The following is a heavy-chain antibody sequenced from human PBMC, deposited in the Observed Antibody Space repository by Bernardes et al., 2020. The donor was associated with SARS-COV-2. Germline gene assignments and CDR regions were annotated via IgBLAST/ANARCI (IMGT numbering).Heavy chain of an antibody. V-gene: IGHV3-66*01. Sequence: GGSLRLSRVASGFTVSSNYMNWVRQAPGKGLEWVSVIYSGGSPYYADYVKDRFTITRDISKNSLYLQMNSLRAEDTAAYYCSRGTNGLDYWGQGALVTVSS. CDR2: IYSGGSP. D-gene: IGHD2-8*01. CDR1: GFTVSSNY. CDR3: SRGTNGLDY. J-gene: IGHJ4*02.